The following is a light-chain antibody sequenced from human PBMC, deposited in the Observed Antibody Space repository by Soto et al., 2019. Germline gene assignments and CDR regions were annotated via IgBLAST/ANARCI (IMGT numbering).Light chain of an antibody. V-gene: IGLV1-40*01. CDR3: SSYAGSGNLV. CDR1: SSNIGALYD. Sequence: QSVLTQPPSVSGAPGQRVTIPCTGSSSNIGALYDVHWYQHLPGTAPKLLIYSNNNRPSGVPDRFSGSKSGNTASLTVSGLQAEDEADYYCSSYAGSGNLVFGGGTKLTVL. J-gene: IGLJ3*02. CDR2: SNN.